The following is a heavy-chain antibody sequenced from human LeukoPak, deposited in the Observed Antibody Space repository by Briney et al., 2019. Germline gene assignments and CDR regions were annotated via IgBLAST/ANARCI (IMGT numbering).Heavy chain of an antibody. CDR1: GYTFTSYG. D-gene: IGHD6-19*01. CDR2: ISAYNGNT. V-gene: IGHV1-18*01. CDR3: ARGVGSSGWYPLDAFDI. Sequence: ASVKVSCKASGYTFTSYGISWVRQAPGQGLEWMGWISAYNGNTNYAQKLQGRVTMTTDTSTSTAYMELRGLRSDDTAVYYCARGVGSSGWYPLDAFDIWGQGTMVTVSS. J-gene: IGHJ3*02.